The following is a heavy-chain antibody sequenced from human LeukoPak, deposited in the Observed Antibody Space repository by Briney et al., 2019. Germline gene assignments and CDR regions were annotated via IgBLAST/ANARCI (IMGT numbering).Heavy chain of an antibody. J-gene: IGHJ1*01. D-gene: IGHD3-10*01. CDR2: ISYDGSNK. Sequence: GRSLRLSCAASGFTFSSYAMHWGRQAPGKGLEGWAVISYDGSNKYYADSVKGRFTISRDNSKNTLYLQMNSLRAEDTAVYYCARDRYVRDYYGSGSYPYAEYFQHWGQGTLVTVSS. V-gene: IGHV3-30*04. CDR1: GFTFSSYA. CDR3: ARDRYVRDYYGSGSYPYAEYFQH.